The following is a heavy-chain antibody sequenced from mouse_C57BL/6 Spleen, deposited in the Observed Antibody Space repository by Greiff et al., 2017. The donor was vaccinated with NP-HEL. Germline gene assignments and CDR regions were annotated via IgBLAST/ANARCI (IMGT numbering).Heavy chain of an antibody. D-gene: IGHD1-1*01. J-gene: IGHJ2*01. Sequence: QVQLQQSGAELVRPGTSVKMSCKASGYTFTNYWIGWAKQRPGHGLEWIGDIYPGGGYTNYNEKFKGKATLTADKSSSTAYMQLSSLTSEDSAIYYCARYYGSSLHVDYWGQGTTLTVSS. V-gene: IGHV1-63*01. CDR3: ARYYGSSLHVDY. CDR1: GYTFTNYW. CDR2: IYPGGGYT.